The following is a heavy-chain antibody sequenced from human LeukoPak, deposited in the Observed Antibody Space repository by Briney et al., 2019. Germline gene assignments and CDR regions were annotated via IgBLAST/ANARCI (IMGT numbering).Heavy chain of an antibody. V-gene: IGHV3-21*04. CDR1: GFTFSSYS. Sequence: GGSLRLSCAASGFTFSSYSMNWVRQAPGKGLEWVSSISSSSSYIYYADSVKGRFTISRDNSKNTLYMQMNSLRAEDTAVYYCAKEDSGWYYYFDYWGQGTLVTVSS. D-gene: IGHD6-19*01. CDR2: ISSSSSYI. J-gene: IGHJ4*02. CDR3: AKEDSGWYYYFDY.